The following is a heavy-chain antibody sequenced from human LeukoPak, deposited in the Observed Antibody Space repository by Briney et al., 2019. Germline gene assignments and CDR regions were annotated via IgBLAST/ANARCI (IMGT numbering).Heavy chain of an antibody. V-gene: IGHV4-39*01. Sequence: SETLSLTCSVSGGSIRSRSDYWGWIRQPPGKGLEWIGSTSYSGSTYYNPSLKSRVIISVDTSTNQFSLRLGSVTAGDTVVYYCARHGYNPFDFDYWGQGSLVTVSS. CDR3: ARHGYNPFDFDY. D-gene: IGHD5-24*01. CDR2: TSYSGST. J-gene: IGHJ4*02. CDR1: GGSIRSRSDY.